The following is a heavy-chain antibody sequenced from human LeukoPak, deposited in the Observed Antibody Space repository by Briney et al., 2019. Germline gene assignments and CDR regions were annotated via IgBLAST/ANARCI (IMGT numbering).Heavy chain of an antibody. D-gene: IGHD3-22*01. CDR3: ARDQYYESSGYYTWGGFDI. CDR2: ISSRSRTI. J-gene: IGHJ3*02. CDR1: GFTFSSYS. V-gene: IGHV3-48*01. Sequence: GGSLRLSCAASGFTFSSYSMNWVRQVPGKGREWASYISSRSRTIYYADSVKGRFTISRDNAKNSLYLQINSLRAEDTAVYFCARDQYYESSGYYTWGGFDIWGQGTMVTVSS.